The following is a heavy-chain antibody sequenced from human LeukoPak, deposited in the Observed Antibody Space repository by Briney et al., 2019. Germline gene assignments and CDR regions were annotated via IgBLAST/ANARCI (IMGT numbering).Heavy chain of an antibody. J-gene: IGHJ4*02. V-gene: IGHV3-15*01. CDR1: GFIFSSAW. D-gene: IGHD2-2*01. Sequence: GGSLRLSCEASGFIFSSAWMTWVRQAPGKGLEWVGHIKNKTNGGTTDYAAPVRGRFSISRDDSKKTLYLQMNRLRTEDTAVYYCARGLCTSTGCYQGPFDFWGQGMLVTVSS. CDR3: ARGLCTSTGCYQGPFDF. CDR2: IKNKTNGGTT.